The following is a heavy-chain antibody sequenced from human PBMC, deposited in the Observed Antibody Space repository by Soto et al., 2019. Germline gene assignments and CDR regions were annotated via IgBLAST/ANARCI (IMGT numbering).Heavy chain of an antibody. Sequence: QLQLQESGSGLVKPSQTLSLTCAVAGGSMRSGDYSCSWIRQPTGKGLEWIGYIYYSGNTYYNPSQKSRVTISVDRYKKEYSLKLSSVTAAETVVYYCAREAGNHAGSGSHFDYWGQGILVTVSS. CDR2: IYYSGNT. D-gene: IGHD3-10*01. CDR3: AREAGNHAGSGSHFDY. CDR1: GGSMRSGDYS. J-gene: IGHJ4*02. V-gene: IGHV4-30-2*01.